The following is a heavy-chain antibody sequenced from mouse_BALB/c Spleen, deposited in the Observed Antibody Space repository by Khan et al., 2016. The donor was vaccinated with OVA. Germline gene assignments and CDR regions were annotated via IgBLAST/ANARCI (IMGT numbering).Heavy chain of an antibody. CDR1: GYTFTTYT. J-gene: IGHJ3*01. CDR2: IITSNDYT. Sequence: QVQLQQSGAELARPGASVKMSCKASGYTFTTYTIHWVKQRPGQGLEWIGYIITSNDYTNYNQKFKDRATLTADKSSSKAYMQLRSLTSEDSSVYYCVREGAYYRADGWFAYWGQGTLVTVSA. V-gene: IGHV1-4*01. CDR3: VREGAYYRADGWFAY. D-gene: IGHD2-14*01.